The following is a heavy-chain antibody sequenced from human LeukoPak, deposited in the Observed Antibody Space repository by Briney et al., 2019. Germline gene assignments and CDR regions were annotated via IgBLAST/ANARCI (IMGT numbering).Heavy chain of an antibody. D-gene: IGHD3-10*01. Sequence: PGGSLRLSCAASGFTFSSYGMHWVRQAPGKGLEWVAVISYDGSNKYYADSVKGRFTISRDNSKNTLYLQMNSLRAEDTAVYYCAKDARRITMVRGVPSYYYYYYMDVWGKGTTVTVSS. J-gene: IGHJ6*03. CDR1: GFTFSSYG. V-gene: IGHV3-30*02. CDR3: AKDARRITMVRGVPSYYYYYYMDV. CDR2: ISYDGSNK.